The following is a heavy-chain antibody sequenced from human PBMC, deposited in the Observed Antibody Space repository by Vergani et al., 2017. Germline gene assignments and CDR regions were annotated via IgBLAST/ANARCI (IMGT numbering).Heavy chain of an antibody. D-gene: IGHD1-26*01. CDR1: GDSISSGDYS. Sequence: QLQLQDSGSGLVKPSQTLSLTCAVFGDSISSGDYSWSWIRQPPGKGLQWIGYIFHSGSTYYNPSLKSRVSISVDRSKNQFSLKLTSVTAADTAVYYCARDTGSGGRYWVDPWGQGTLVTVSS. CDR2: IFHSGST. J-gene: IGHJ5*02. V-gene: IGHV4-30-2*01. CDR3: ARDTGSGGRYWVDP.